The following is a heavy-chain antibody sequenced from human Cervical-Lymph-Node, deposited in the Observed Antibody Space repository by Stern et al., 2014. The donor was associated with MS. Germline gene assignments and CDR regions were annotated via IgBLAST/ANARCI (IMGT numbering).Heavy chain of an antibody. CDR2: IVPLFGKP. CDR3: ASPLTATSVPFGYYGMDV. V-gene: IGHV1-69*01. Sequence: VQLVESGAEVKKPGSSVKVSCKASGGTFRNYATSWVRQAPGQGLEWMGGIVPLFGKPNYAQKFQGRGTITADESTSTAYMDLSSLRSEDTAVYYCASPLTATSVPFGYYGMDVWGQGTTVTVS. D-gene: IGHD4-17*01. CDR1: GGTFRNYA. J-gene: IGHJ6*02.